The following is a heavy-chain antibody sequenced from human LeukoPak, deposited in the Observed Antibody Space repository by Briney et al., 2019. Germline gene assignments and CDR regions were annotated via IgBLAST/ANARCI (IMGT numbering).Heavy chain of an antibody. CDR3: AREQRGGLSGNLGGLFAMYYTYYYMDV. V-gene: IGHV1-46*01. CDR2: INPSDVAT. Sequence: ASLKVSCKASGYTFTKYYIHWVRQAPGQGLEWMGMINPSDVATPYAQRFQGRVTMTRDMSTTTVYMDLRSLRSEDTAVYLCAREQRGGLSGNLGGLFAMYYTYYYMDVWGRGTTVTVSS. CDR1: GYTFTKYY. D-gene: IGHD1-26*01. J-gene: IGHJ6*03.